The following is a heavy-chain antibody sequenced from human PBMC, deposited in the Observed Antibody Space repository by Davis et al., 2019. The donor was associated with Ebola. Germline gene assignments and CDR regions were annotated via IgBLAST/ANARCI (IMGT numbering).Heavy chain of an antibody. D-gene: IGHD6-19*01. CDR3: ARATFGYNSGWYADY. Sequence: ASVKVSCKASGYTFTSYAMHWVRQAPGQRLEWMGWINAGNGNTKYSQKFQGRVTITMDTSASTAYMELSSLRSEDTAVYYCARATFGYNSGWYADYWGQGTLVTVSS. CDR1: GYTFTSYA. CDR2: INAGNGNT. V-gene: IGHV1-3*01. J-gene: IGHJ4*02.